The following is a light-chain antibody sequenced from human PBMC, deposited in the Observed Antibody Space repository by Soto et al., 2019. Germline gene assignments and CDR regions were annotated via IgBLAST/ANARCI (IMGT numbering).Light chain of an antibody. CDR1: RDISNY. CDR2: DAS. V-gene: IGKV1-33*01. J-gene: IGKJ4*01. CDR3: QQNDNLPPLT. Sequence: DIQMTQSPSSLSASVGDRVTITCQASRDISNYLNWYQQKPGKVPKLLIYDASKLETGVPSRFVGSGSGTDFTFTISSLQPEDIATYYCQQNDNLPPLTFGGGTKVEIK.